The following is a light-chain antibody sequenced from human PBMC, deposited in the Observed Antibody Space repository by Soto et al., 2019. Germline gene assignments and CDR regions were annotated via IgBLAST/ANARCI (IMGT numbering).Light chain of an antibody. CDR2: DAS. Sequence: DIQMTQSPSTLSASVGDRVTITCRASQSISSWLAWYQQKPGKAPKLLIYDASSLESGVPSRFSGSGSGTEFTLTISSLQPDDFETYYCQQYNSYSWTFGQGTKVHIK. J-gene: IGKJ1*01. CDR3: QQYNSYSWT. V-gene: IGKV1-5*01. CDR1: QSISSW.